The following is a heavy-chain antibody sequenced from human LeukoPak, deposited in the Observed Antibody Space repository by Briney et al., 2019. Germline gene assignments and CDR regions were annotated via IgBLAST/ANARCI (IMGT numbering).Heavy chain of an antibody. V-gene: IGHV1-46*01. CDR1: GYTFTSYY. D-gene: IGHD6-13*01. CDR2: INPSGGST. J-gene: IGHJ4*02. CDR3: ARGPHIAAAGTAPYYFDY. Sequence: GASVKVSCMSSGYTFTSYYMYWVRQAPGQGLEWMGIINPSGGSTSYAQKFQGRVTISVDTSKNQFSLKLSSVTAADTAVYYCARGPHIAAAGTAPYYFDYWGQGTLVTVSS.